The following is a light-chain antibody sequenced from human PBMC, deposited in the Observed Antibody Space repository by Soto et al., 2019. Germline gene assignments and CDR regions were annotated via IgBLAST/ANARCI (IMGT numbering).Light chain of an antibody. CDR2: AAS. Sequence: DIQMTQSPSSLSASVGDRVTITCRASQSISSYLNWYQQKPGKTPKLLTYAASSLQSGVPSRFSGSGSGTDFTLAISSPQPEDFATYYCQPSYSTPYSFGQGTKLEIK. CDR3: QPSYSTPYS. J-gene: IGKJ2*01. V-gene: IGKV1-39*01. CDR1: QSISSY.